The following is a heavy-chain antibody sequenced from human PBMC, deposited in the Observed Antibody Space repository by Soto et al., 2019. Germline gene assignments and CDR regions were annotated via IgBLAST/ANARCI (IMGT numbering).Heavy chain of an antibody. CDR2: IYRSGST. V-gene: IGHV4-30-2*01. CDR3: ARGKTNYFFDL. J-gene: IGHJ4*02. CDR1: GGSISRGDFS. Sequence: QLQLQESGSGLVKPSQTLSLTCVVSGGSISRGDFSWTWIRQPPGKGLEWVGYIYRSGSTYYNPSLKSPVSISLDKSKHQFSLNLTSVTAADTAVYYCARGKTNYFFDLWGQGHLVTVSS. D-gene: IGHD3-10*01.